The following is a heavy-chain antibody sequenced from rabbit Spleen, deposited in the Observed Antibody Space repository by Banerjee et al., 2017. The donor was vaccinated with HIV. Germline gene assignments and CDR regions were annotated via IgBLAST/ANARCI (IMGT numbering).Heavy chain of an antibody. CDR3: ARDAGRGDYIDGVFNL. D-gene: IGHD8-1*01. CDR2: ITGDSGGRT. V-gene: IGHV1S40*01. Sequence: QSLEESGGDLVKPGAYLTLTCTASGFTLRNYWICWVRQAPEKGLEWVACITGDSGGRTWYASWAKGRFTISKTSSTTVTLQMTSLTVADTATYFCARDAGRGDYIDGVFNLWGQGTSSPS. CDR1: GFTLRNYW. J-gene: IGHJ4*01.